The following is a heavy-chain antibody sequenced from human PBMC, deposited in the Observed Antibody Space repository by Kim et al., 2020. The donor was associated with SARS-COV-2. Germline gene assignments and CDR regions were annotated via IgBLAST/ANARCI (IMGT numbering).Heavy chain of an antibody. Sequence: GGSLRLSCAASGFTVSSNYMSWVRQAPGKGLEWVSVIYSGGSTYYADSVKGRFTISRDNSKNTLYLQMNSLRAEDTAVYYCAREILREGTRHAFDIWGQGTMVTVSS. V-gene: IGHV3-53*01. CDR3: AREILREGTRHAFDI. CDR2: IYSGGST. CDR1: GFTVSSNY. J-gene: IGHJ3*02. D-gene: IGHD1-26*01.